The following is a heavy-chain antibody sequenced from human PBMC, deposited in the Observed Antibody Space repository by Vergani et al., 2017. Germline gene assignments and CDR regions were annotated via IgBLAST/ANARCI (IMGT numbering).Heavy chain of an antibody. CDR1: GGSISSSSYY. Sequence: QLQLQESGPGLVKPSETLSLTCTVSGGSISSSSYYWGWIRQPPGKGLEWIGSIYYSGSTYYNPSLKSRVTISVDTSKNQFSLKLSSVTAADTAVYYCARVTYYDILTGGTGFDYWGQGTLVTVSS. CDR3: ARVTYYDILTGGTGFDY. CDR2: IYYSGST. V-gene: IGHV4-39*07. D-gene: IGHD3-9*01. J-gene: IGHJ4*02.